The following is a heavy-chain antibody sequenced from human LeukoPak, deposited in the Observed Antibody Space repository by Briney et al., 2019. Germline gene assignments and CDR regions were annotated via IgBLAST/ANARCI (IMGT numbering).Heavy chain of an antibody. CDR1: GFTFSSYA. J-gene: IGHJ3*02. CDR2: ISGSGGST. CDR3: AKSARGEYASSAGGAFDI. Sequence: SGGSLRLSCAASGFTFSSYAMSWVRQAPGKGLEWVSVISGSGGSTYDADSVKGRFTISRDNSKNTLYLQMNSLRAEDTAVYYCAKSARGEYASSAGGAFDIWGQGTMVTVSS. V-gene: IGHV3-23*01. D-gene: IGHD6-6*01.